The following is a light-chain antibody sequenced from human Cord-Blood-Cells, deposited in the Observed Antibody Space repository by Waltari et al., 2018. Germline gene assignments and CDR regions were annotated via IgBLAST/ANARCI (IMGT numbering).Light chain of an antibody. CDR1: QSISSY. V-gene: IGKV1-39*01. Sequence: DIQMSQSPSSLSASVGDRVTLTCRASQSISSYLNWYQQKPGKAPKLLIYAASSLQSGVPSRFSGNGSGTDFTLTISSLQPEDFATYYCQQSYSTPLTFGGGTKVEIK. CDR3: QQSYSTPLT. CDR2: AAS. J-gene: IGKJ4*01.